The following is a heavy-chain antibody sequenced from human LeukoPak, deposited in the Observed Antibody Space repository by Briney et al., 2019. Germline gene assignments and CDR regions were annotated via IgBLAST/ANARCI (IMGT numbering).Heavy chain of an antibody. D-gene: IGHD3-16*01. CDR1: GFTFSSYA. Sequence: GGSLRLSCAASGFTFSSYAMSWVRQALGKGLEWVSALSGSGEYTYSADSVKGRFTISRDNSKNMLYLQVNSLRAEDTAVYYCATITYFDYIWGRFVSWGQGTLVTVSS. CDR3: ATITYFDYIWGRFVS. J-gene: IGHJ4*02. CDR2: LSGSGEYT. V-gene: IGHV3-23*01.